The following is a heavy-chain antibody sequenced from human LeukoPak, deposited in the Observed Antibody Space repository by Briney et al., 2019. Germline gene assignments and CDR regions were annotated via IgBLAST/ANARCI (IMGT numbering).Heavy chain of an antibody. J-gene: IGHJ4*02. CDR2: INPNSGGT. CDR3: ARVHFSGGSCYFDY. CDR1: GYTFTGYY. Sequence: ASVTVSCKASGYTFTGYYMHWVRQAPGQGLEWMGWINPNSGGTNYAQKFQGRVTMTRDTSISTAYMELSRLRSDDTAVYYCARVHFSGGSCYFDYWGQGILVTVSS. D-gene: IGHD2-15*01. V-gene: IGHV1-2*02.